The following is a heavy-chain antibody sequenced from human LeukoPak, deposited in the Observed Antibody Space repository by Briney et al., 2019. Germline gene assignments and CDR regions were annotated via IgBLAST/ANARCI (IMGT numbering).Heavy chain of an antibody. CDR1: GGSISSYY. CDR3: ARQPPSSGYYYGWFDP. CDR2: IYYSGST. J-gene: IGHJ5*02. D-gene: IGHD3-22*01. Sequence: SETLSLTCTVSGGSISSYYWSWIRQPPGKGLEWIGYIYYSGSTNYNPSLKSRVTISVDTSKNQFSLKLSSVTAADTAVYYCARQPPSSGYYYGWFDPWGQGTLVTVSS. V-gene: IGHV4-59*08.